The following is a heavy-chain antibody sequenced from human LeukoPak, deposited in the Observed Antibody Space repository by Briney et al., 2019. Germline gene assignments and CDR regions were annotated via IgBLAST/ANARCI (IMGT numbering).Heavy chain of an antibody. CDR2: ISYDGSNK. D-gene: IGHD2-15*01. CDR1: GFTFSSYA. J-gene: IGHJ6*02. V-gene: IGHV3-30-3*01. Sequence: GGSLRLSGAASGFTFSSYAMHWVRQAPGKGLEWVAVISYDGSNKYYADSVKGRFTISRDNSKNTLYLQMNSLRAEDTAVYYCARDGRYCSGGSCPRAIYYYYYGMDVWGQGTTVTVSS. CDR3: ARDGRYCSGGSCPRAIYYYYYGMDV.